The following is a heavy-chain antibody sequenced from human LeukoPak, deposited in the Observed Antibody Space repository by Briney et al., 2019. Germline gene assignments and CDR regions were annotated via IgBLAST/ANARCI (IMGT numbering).Heavy chain of an antibody. V-gene: IGHV3-20*04. CDR2: INWNGGST. Sequence: GGSLRLSCAASGFTFSTYAMSWVRQAPGKGLEWVSGINWNGGSTGYADSVKGRFTISRDNAKNSLYLQMNSLRAEDTALYYCARDPTEGFEELLSPPDYWGQGTLVTVSS. D-gene: IGHD3-10*01. J-gene: IGHJ4*02. CDR3: ARDPTEGFEELLSPPDY. CDR1: GFTFSTYA.